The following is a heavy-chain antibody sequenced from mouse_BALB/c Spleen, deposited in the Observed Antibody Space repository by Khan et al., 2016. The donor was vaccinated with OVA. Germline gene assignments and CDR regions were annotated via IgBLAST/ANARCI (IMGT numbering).Heavy chain of an antibody. Sequence: QIQLVQSGPELKKPGETVKISCKASGYTFTDYVMNWVKQSPGKGLKWMGWINTYTGKPTYADDFNGRFAFSLETFARTVYLLINSLKNEDTATYFCTRFHGGYWGQGTTLTVSS. V-gene: IGHV9-3-1*01. J-gene: IGHJ2*01. CDR1: GYTFTDYV. CDR3: TRFHGGY. CDR2: INTYTGKP.